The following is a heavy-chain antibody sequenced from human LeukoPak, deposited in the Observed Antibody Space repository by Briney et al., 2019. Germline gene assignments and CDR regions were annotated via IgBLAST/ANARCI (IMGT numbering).Heavy chain of an antibody. V-gene: IGHV5-51*01. J-gene: IGHJ4*02. D-gene: IGHD5-18*01. CDR3: ARRASGYSYGYYFDC. CDR2: ITPGDSDT. Sequence: GESLKISCKGSGYSFTNYWIGWVRQMPGKGLEWMGIITPGDSDTRYSPSFQGQVTISADKSTSTAYLQWSSLKASDTAMYYCARRASGYSYGYYFDCWGQGTLVTVSS. CDR1: GYSFTNYW.